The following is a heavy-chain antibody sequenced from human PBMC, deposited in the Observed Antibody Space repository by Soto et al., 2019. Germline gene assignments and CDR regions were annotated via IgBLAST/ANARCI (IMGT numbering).Heavy chain of an antibody. V-gene: IGHV4-4*07. CDR1: GASISGFY. Sequence: KTSETLSLTCTVSGASISGFYWSWVRKSAGKGLEWIGRIYATGTTDYNPSLKSRVMMSVDTSKKQFSLKLRSVTAADTAVYYCVRDGTKTLRDWFDPWGQGISVTVSS. D-gene: IGHD1-1*01. CDR2: IYATGTT. J-gene: IGHJ5*02. CDR3: VRDGTKTLRDWFDP.